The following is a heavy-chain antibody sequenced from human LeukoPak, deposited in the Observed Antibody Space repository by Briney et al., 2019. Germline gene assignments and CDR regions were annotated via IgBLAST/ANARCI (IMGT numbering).Heavy chain of an antibody. J-gene: IGHJ4*02. CDR2: IKQDGTEK. CDR3: ARMIMGAVDY. V-gene: IGHV3-7*01. CDR1: GFTFSSYW. D-gene: IGHD1-26*01. Sequence: GGSLRLSCAASGFTFSSYWMGWVRQPPGKGLEWVANIKQDGTEKYYVDSVKGRFTIARDNAKNSLHLQMNSLRAEDTAVFYCARMIMGAVDYWGQGTLVTVSS.